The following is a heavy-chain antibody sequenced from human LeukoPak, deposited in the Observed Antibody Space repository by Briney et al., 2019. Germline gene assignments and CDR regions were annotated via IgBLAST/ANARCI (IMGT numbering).Heavy chain of an antibody. D-gene: IGHD2-15*01. CDR2: IWYEGSNK. CDR3: AKDRLDCRGGSCYGMDV. V-gene: IGHV3-30*02. J-gene: IGHJ6*02. Sequence: PGGSLRLSCVASGFTFSTYGMHWVRQAPGKGLEWVAVIWYEGSNKYYADSVKGRFTISRDNSKNTLYLQMNSLRAEDTAVYYCAKDRLDCRGGSCYGMDVWGQGTTVTVSS. CDR1: GFTFSTYG.